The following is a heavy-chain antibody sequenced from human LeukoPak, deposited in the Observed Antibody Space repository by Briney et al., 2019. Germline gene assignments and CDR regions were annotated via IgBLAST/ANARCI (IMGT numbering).Heavy chain of an antibody. CDR1: GLIFRSFV. CDR3: AKDSSGYYFGLPGDAFDI. J-gene: IGHJ3*02. Sequence: GGSLRLSCEASGLIFRSFVMSWVRQVPGKGLEWVSGISGSGDTTYYADSVKGRFTISRDDSENTLYLQMNSLRAEDTAVYYCAKDSSGYYFGLPGDAFDIWGQGTMVTVSS. CDR2: ISGSGDTT. D-gene: IGHD3-22*01. V-gene: IGHV3-23*01.